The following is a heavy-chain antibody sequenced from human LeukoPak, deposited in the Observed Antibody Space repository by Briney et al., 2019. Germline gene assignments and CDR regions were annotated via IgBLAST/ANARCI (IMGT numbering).Heavy chain of an antibody. CDR2: IQYSGST. D-gene: IGHD3-22*01. Sequence: SETRSLTCTVSGGAISSYHWSWIRQSPGKGLEWMGYIQYSGSTNRNPSLKSRVTISVDTSKNQFSLKLSSVTPADAAVYYCASLIYDSSGYYLDKWGQGTLVTVSS. CDR3: ASLIYDSSGYYLDK. V-gene: IGHV4-59*08. CDR1: GGAISSYH. J-gene: IGHJ4*02.